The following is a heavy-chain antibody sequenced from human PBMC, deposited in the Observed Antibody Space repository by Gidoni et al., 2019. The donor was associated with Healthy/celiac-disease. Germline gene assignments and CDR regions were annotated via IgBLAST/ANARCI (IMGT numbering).Heavy chain of an antibody. J-gene: IGHJ4*02. CDR1: GGSLSSSSYY. D-gene: IGHD5-12*01. V-gene: IGHV4-39*01. Sequence: QLQLQESGPGLVKPSETLSLTCTVSGGSLSSSSYYWGWIRQPPGKGLEWIGSIYYSGSTYYNPSLKSRVTISVDTSKNQFSLKLSSVTAADTAVYYCARSRLIVATDDYWGQGTLVTVSS. CDR2: IYYSGST. CDR3: ARSRLIVATDDY.